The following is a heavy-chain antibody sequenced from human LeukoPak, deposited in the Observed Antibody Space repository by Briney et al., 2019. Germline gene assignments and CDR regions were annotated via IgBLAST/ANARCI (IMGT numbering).Heavy chain of an antibody. CDR2: MFYSGIT. J-gene: IGHJ4*02. V-gene: IGHV4-39*01. Sequence: SETLSLTCSVSGGSISSSDYYWGWIRQPPGKGLEWIGTMFYSGITYYSPSLKSRVTISVDTSKNQFSLKLSSVTAADTAVYFCARHGSSGVVITNFDYWDQGTLVTVSS. D-gene: IGHD3-3*01. CDR1: GGSISSSDYY. CDR3: ARHGSSGVVITNFDY.